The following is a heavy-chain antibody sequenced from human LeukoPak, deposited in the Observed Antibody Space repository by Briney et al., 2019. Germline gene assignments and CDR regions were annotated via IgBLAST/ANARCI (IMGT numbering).Heavy chain of an antibody. Sequence: GGSLRLSCAASGITGYSMNWVRQAPGKGLEWVSGIIGSGATTYYVDSVKGRFTISRDNSRNTLYLQMNSLRAEDTAVYYCAKDVSWGAYENWGQGTLVTVSS. J-gene: IGHJ4*02. D-gene: IGHD3-16*01. CDR1: GITGYS. V-gene: IGHV3-23*01. CDR2: IIGSGATT. CDR3: AKDVSWGAYEN.